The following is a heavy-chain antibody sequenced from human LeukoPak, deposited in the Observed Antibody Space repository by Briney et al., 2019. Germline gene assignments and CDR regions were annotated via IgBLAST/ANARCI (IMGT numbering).Heavy chain of an antibody. CDR2: IIPIFGTA. CDR1: GYTFTSYA. J-gene: IGHJ6*03. CDR3: AGAGTTQDDYGDYYYYYYMDV. Sequence: ASVKVSCKASGYTFTSYAISWVRLAPGQGLEWMGGIIPIFGTANYAQKFQGRVTITADESTSTAYMELSSLRSEDTAVYYCAGAGTTQDDYGDYYYYYYMDVWGKGTTVTISS. V-gene: IGHV1-69*13. D-gene: IGHD4-17*01.